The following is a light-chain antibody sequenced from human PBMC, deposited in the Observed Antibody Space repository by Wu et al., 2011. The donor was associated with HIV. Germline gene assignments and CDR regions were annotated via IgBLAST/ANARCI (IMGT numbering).Light chain of an antibody. CDR3: QLYGTSPQVT. Sequence: EIVLTQVSRHPFFASRGQEPPSSCRASQSISRSYLAWYQQKLGQPPRLLIYGGSSRATGIPDRFSGSGSGTDFTLTISRLEPEDFAVYYCQLYGTSPQVTFG. V-gene: IGKV3-20*01. CDR1: QSISRSY. J-gene: IGKJ3*01. CDR2: GGS.